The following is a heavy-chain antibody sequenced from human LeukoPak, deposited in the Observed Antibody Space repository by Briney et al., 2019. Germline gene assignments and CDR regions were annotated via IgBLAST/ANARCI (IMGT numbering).Heavy chain of an antibody. CDR2: ITAKHAT. J-gene: IGHJ4*02. D-gene: IGHD2-2*02. Sequence: GGSLKLSCAASGFRFSDSPIHWVRQASGKGLEWVGRITAKHATAYSATVKGRFTISRDDSKYTTYLEMNSLKTEDTAVYFCAREGCVEPSYYTNDYWGQGTRVTVSS. V-gene: IGHV3-73*01. CDR3: AREGCVEPSYYTNDY. CDR1: GFRFSDSP.